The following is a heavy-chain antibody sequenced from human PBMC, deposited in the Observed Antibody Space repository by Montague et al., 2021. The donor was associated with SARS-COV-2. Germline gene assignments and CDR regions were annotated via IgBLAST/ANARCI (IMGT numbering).Heavy chain of an antibody. Sequence: SLRRSCAASGFSFSSYAMNWVRQAPGKGLDWVSGISHTGDKTYYADSVKGRFTNSRDNSKNTLYLEMNSLRVDDTAVYYCARQLRYSSTPDHWGQGTLVTVSS. D-gene: IGHD6-13*01. V-gene: IGHV3-23*01. CDR3: ARQLRYSSTPDH. CDR2: ISHTGDKT. CDR1: GFSFSSYA. J-gene: IGHJ4*02.